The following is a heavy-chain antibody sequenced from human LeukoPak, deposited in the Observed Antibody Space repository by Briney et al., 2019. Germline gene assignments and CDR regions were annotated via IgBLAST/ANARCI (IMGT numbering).Heavy chain of an antibody. D-gene: IGHD5-24*01. CDR1: GYHFNTYW. V-gene: IGHV5-51*01. Sequence: GESLKISCRGSGYHFNTYWIGWVRQMPEKGLEWMGIVYPEDSDTRYSSSFEGQVTVSVDKSINTAYLQWTSLKASDTAIYYCVTTEGWLQWATAFRAGGQGTVVTVS. J-gene: IGHJ3*01. CDR3: VTTEGWLQWATAFRA. CDR2: VYPEDSDT.